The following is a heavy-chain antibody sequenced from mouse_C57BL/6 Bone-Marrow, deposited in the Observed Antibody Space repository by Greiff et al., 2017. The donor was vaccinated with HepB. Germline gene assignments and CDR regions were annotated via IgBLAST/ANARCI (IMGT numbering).Heavy chain of an antibody. CDR1: GFNIKDYY. Sequence: VQLKQSGAELVKPGASVKLSCTASGFNIKDYYMHWVKQRTEQGLEWIGRIDPEDGETKYAPKFQGKATITADTSSNTAYLQLSSLTSEDTAVYYGARSDGSSYEGWYFDVWGTGTTVTVSS. D-gene: IGHD1-1*01. J-gene: IGHJ1*03. CDR2: IDPEDGET. V-gene: IGHV14-2*01. CDR3: ARSDGSSYEGWYFDV.